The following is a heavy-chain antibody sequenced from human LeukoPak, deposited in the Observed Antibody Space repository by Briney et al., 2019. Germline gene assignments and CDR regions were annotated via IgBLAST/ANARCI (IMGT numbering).Heavy chain of an antibody. CDR1: GGSIISYY. Sequence: PSETLSLTCTVSGGSIISYYWSWIRQPAGKGLEWIGRIYTSGSTNYNPSLKSRVTMSVDTSKNQFSLKLSSVTAADTAVYYCARRDSSSWYSGWFDPWGQGTLVTVSS. V-gene: IGHV4-4*07. CDR3: ARRDSSSWYSGWFDP. CDR2: IYTSGST. J-gene: IGHJ5*02. D-gene: IGHD6-13*01.